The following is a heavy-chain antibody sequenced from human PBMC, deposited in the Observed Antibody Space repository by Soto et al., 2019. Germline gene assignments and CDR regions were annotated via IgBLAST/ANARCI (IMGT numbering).Heavy chain of an antibody. CDR3: ARDISGLRYFDWLSSSPKEREHNWFDP. Sequence: SETLSLTCTVSGGSVSSGSYYWSWIRQPPGKGLEWIGYIYYSGSTNYNPSLKGRVTISVDTSKNQFSLKLSSVTAADTAVYYCARDISGLRYFDWLSSSPKEREHNWFDPWGQGTQVTVSS. V-gene: IGHV4-61*01. CDR1: GGSVSSGSYY. J-gene: IGHJ5*02. CDR2: IYYSGST. D-gene: IGHD3-9*01.